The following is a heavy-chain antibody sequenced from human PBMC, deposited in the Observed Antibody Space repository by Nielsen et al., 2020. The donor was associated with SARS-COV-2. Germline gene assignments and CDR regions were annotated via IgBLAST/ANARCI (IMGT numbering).Heavy chain of an antibody. CDR1: GYTFTSYA. Sequence: ASVKVSCKASGYTFTSYAMHWVRQAPGQRLEWMGWINAGNGNTKYSQKFQGRVTITRDTSASTAYMELSSRRSEDTAVYYCARDGRYSGSPADYWGQGTLVTVSS. D-gene: IGHD6-6*01. CDR3: ARDGRYSGSPADY. V-gene: IGHV1-3*01. J-gene: IGHJ4*02. CDR2: INAGNGNT.